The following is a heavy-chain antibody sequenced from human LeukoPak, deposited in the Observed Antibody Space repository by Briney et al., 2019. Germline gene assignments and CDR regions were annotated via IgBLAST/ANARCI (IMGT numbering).Heavy chain of an antibody. D-gene: IGHD1-7*01. CDR3: ARGKLPHDY. CDR2: IYYSGST. V-gene: IGHV4-30-4*02. CDR1: GGSISSGDYY. J-gene: IGHJ4*02. Sequence: KTSETLSLTCTVSGGSISSGDYYWSWIRQPPGKGLELIGYIYYSGSTYYNPSLKSRVTISVDTSKNQFSLKLYSVTAADTAVYYCARGKLPHDYWGQGTLVTVSS.